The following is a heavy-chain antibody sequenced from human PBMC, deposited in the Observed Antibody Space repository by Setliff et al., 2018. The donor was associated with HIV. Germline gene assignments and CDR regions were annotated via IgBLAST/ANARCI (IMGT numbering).Heavy chain of an antibody. J-gene: IGHJ3*01. CDR3: ANDDSIVLVPAIMRGDGFDF. Sequence: SETRSLPCTLSGGSVGSSSYYWAWICQHPGKGLEWIGSIYYTGNPKYNPSLESRVTFSIDTSEIQFSLRLVSVPAADTAIYYCANDDSIVLVPAIMRGDGFDFWGQGRMVT. CDR2: IYYTGNP. D-gene: IGHD2-2*01. V-gene: IGHV4-39*07. CDR1: GGSVGSSSYY.